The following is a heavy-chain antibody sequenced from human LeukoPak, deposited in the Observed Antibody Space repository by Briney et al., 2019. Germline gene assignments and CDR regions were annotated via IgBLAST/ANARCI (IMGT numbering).Heavy chain of an antibody. Sequence: SGRSLRLSCAASGFTFDDYAMYWVRQSPGKGLEWVSGISWNSGSTGYADSVRGRFTISRDNAKKSLYLQMNSLRDEDTVLYYYAKDQATFGIYDFGMDVWGQGTKVTVSS. J-gene: IGHJ6*02. CDR2: ISWNSGST. D-gene: IGHD3-3*01. V-gene: IGHV3-9*01. CDR3: AKDQATFGIYDFGMDV. CDR1: GFTFDDYA.